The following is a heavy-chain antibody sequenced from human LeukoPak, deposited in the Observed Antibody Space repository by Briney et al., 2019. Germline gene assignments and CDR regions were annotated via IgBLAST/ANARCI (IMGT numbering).Heavy chain of an antibody. V-gene: IGHV3-11*01. CDR2: ISSSGSTI. D-gene: IGHD3-9*01. Sequence: GGSLRLSCAASGFTFSDYYMSWIRQAPGKGLEWVSYISSSGSTIYYADSVKGRFTISRDNAKNSLYLQMNSLGAEDTAVYYCARVRYFDWFLDYWGQGTLVTVSS. CDR3: ARVRYFDWFLDY. J-gene: IGHJ4*02. CDR1: GFTFSDYY.